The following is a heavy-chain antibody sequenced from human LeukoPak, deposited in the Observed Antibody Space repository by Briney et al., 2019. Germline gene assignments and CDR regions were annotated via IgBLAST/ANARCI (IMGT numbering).Heavy chain of an antibody. Sequence: SQTLSLTCTVSGGSISSGDYYWSWIRQPPGKGLEWIGYIYYSGSTYYNPSLKSRVTISVDTSKNQFSLKLSSVTAADTAVYYCARDVMGSYGYYYYYGMDVWGQGTTVTVSS. CDR3: ARDVMGSYGYYYYYGMDV. CDR1: GGSISSGDYY. CDR2: IYYSGST. V-gene: IGHV4-30-4*01. J-gene: IGHJ6*02. D-gene: IGHD3-16*01.